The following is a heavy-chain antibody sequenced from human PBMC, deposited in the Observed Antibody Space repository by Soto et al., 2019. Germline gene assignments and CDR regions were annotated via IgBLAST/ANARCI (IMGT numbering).Heavy chain of an antibody. CDR2: IYYSGST. D-gene: IGHD6-19*01. CDR1: GGSISSSSYY. CDR3: ARLGVGSGWYTRYGWFDP. Sequence: SETLSLTCTVSGGSISSSSYYWGWIRQPPGKGLEWIGSIYYSGSTYYNPSLKSRVTISVDTPKNQFSLKLSSVTAADTAVYYCARLGVGSGWYTRYGWFDPWGQGTLVTVSS. V-gene: IGHV4-39*01. J-gene: IGHJ5*02.